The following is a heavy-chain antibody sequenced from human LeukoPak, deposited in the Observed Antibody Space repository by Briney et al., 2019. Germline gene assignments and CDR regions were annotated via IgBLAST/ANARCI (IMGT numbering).Heavy chain of an antibody. D-gene: IGHD6-19*01. J-gene: IGHJ4*02. CDR1: GYSISSGYF. V-gene: IGHV4-38-2*02. CDR3: ARTLYSSGWCPFDY. CDR2: IYHSGST. Sequence: SETLSLTCTVSGYSISSGYFWGWVRQPLGKGLEWIGNIYHSGSTYYNPSLKSRVTISVDTSKNQFSLKLSSVTAADTAVYYCARTLYSSGWCPFDYWGQGALVTVSS.